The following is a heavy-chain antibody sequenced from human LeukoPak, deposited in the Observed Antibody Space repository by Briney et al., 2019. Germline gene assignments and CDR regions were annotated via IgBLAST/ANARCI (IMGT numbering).Heavy chain of an antibody. D-gene: IGHD3-16*01. Sequence: GGSLRLSCAASGFPFSSSAMSWVRQTPANGLEWVSSITGDGVTTYYADFVKGRFTISRDNSKNILFLQMNSLGAEDSASYFCAKERRRVDTSMIRSYYFDYWGQGTPVTVSS. V-gene: IGHV3-23*01. CDR2: ITGDGVTT. CDR1: GFPFSSSA. J-gene: IGHJ4*02. CDR3: AKERRRVDTSMIRSYYFDY.